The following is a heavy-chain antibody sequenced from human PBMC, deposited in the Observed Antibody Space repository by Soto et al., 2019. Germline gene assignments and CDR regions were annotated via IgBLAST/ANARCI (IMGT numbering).Heavy chain of an antibody. J-gene: IGHJ4*02. CDR1: GYSLTSYW. V-gene: IGHV5-51*01. CDR2: IYPGDSDA. Sequence: PGESLKISCKCSGYSLTSYWIGWVRQMPGKGLEWMGIIYPGDSDARYSPSFQGQVTISADKSISTAYLQWSSLEASDTAMYYCARQGYRYGFDYWGQGTLVTVSS. CDR3: ARQGYRYGFDY. D-gene: IGHD5-18*01.